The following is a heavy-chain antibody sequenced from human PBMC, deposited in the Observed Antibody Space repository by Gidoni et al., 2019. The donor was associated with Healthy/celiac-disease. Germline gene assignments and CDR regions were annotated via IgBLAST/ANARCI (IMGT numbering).Heavy chain of an antibody. CDR1: GFTFSSYA. D-gene: IGHD5-18*01. CDR2: ISGSGGST. Sequence: EVQLLESGGGLVQPGGSLRLSCAASGFTFSSYAMSWVRQAPGKGLEWVSAISGSGGSTYYADSVKGRFTISRDNSKNTLYLQMNSLRAEDTAVYYCAKDRARGYSYGLEATEYFQHWGQGTLVTVSS. V-gene: IGHV3-23*01. CDR3: AKDRARGYSYGLEATEYFQH. J-gene: IGHJ1*01.